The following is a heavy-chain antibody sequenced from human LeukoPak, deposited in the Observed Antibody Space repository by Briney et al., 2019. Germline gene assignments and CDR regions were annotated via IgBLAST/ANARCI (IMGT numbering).Heavy chain of an antibody. V-gene: IGHV4-4*02. D-gene: IGHD3-10*01. CDR1: GGSISSSNW. CDR3: ARDYGSGRSWFDP. J-gene: IGHJ5*02. Sequence: SGTLSLTCAVSGGSISSSNWWSWVRQPPGKGLEWIGYIYHSGSTNYNPSLKSRVTISVDTSKNQFSLKLSSVTAADTAVYYCARDYGSGRSWFDPWGQGTLVTVSS. CDR2: IYHSGST.